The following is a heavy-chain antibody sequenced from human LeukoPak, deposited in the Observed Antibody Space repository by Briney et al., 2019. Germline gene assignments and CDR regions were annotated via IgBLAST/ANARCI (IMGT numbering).Heavy chain of an antibody. CDR3: ARSSTYAFDI. Sequence: PGGSLRLSCAASGITFSGYSMNWVCQAPGKGLEWVSYITSGSTAIYYADSVKGRFTISRDNAKNSLFLQMNSLRDEDTAFYYCARSSTYAFDIWGQGTMVTVSS. CDR1: GITFSGYS. V-gene: IGHV3-48*02. D-gene: IGHD2-2*01. CDR2: ITSGSTAI. J-gene: IGHJ3*02.